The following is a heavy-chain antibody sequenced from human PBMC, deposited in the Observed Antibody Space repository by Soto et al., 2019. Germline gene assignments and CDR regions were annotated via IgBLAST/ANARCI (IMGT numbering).Heavy chain of an antibody. V-gene: IGHV4-30-2*01. CDR3: AREDLGVGYYYGMDV. CDR1: GGSISSGGYS. CDR2: IYHSGST. J-gene: IGHJ6*02. Sequence: SETLSLTCAVSGGSISSGGYSWSWIRQPPGKGLEWIGYIYHSGSTYYNPSLKSRVTISVDRSKNQFSLKLSSVTAADTAVYYCAREDLGVGYYYGMDVWGQGTTVTV. D-gene: IGHD3-16*01.